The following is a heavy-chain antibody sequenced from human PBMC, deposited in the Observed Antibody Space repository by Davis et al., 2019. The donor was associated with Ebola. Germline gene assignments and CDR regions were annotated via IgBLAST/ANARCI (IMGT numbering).Heavy chain of an antibody. CDR1: GFTFSGHW. Sequence: GESLKISCAASGFTFSGHWMTWVRQAPGKGLEWVANINQDGSEKNYVDSVKGRFTISRDNAKNSVFLQMNSLRDEDSAVYYCARDYIFAFDFWGQGTQVTVSS. J-gene: IGHJ4*02. D-gene: IGHD4-11*01. CDR2: INQDGSEK. CDR3: ARDYIFAFDF. V-gene: IGHV3-7*01.